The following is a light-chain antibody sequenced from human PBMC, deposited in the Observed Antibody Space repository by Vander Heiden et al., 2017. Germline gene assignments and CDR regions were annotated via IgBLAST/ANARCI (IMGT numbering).Light chain of an antibody. CDR3: QQYKSYSWT. CDR1: QSIRSC. V-gene: IGKV1-5*01. J-gene: IGKJ1*01. CDR2: DAS. Sequence: DIQMTQSPSPLSASVGDRVTITCRASQSIRSCLAWYQQKPGRAPNLLIYDASSLQSGVPSRFSGTGSGTEFTLTITSLQPDDFATYYCQQYKSYSWTFGQGTKVEIK.